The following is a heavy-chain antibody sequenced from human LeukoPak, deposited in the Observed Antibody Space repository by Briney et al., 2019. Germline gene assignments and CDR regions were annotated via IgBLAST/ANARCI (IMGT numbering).Heavy chain of an antibody. V-gene: IGHV3-23*01. CDR3: ARGGYCSSASCYTIPDY. D-gene: IGHD2-2*02. J-gene: IGHJ4*02. CDR2: ISNSCGRT. CDR1: GFTFSSYG. Sequence: GGSLRLSCAGSGFTFSSYGMNWVRQAPGEGLEWVSSISNSCGRTCYAGSGKGRFTISRDNSKNTLSLQMNSLRAEDTAVYYCARGGYCSSASCYTIPDYWGQGTLVTVSS.